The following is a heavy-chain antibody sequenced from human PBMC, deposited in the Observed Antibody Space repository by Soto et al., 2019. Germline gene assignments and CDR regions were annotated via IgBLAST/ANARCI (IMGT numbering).Heavy chain of an antibody. D-gene: IGHD2-2*01. CDR2: ISSSSSYT. J-gene: IGHJ6*02. V-gene: IGHV3-11*06. CDR1: GFTFSDYY. CDR3: ARRYCSSTSCYDYYGMDV. Sequence: GESLKISCAASGFTFSDYYMSWIRQAPGKGLEWVSYISSSSSYTNYADSVKGRFTISRDNAKNSLYLQMNSLRAEDTAVYYCARRYCSSTSCYDYYGMDVWGQGTTVTVSS.